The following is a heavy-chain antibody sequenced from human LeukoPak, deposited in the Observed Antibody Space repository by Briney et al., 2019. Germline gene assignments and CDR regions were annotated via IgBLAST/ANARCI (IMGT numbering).Heavy chain of an antibody. V-gene: IGHV1-69*01. CDR1: GGTFSSYA. Sequence: SVKVSCKASGGTFSSYAISWVRQAPGQGLEWMGGIIPIFGTANYAQKFQGRVTITADESTSTAYMELSSLRSEDTAVYYCARLPLRSIAVGYYGMDVWGQGTTVTVSS. J-gene: IGHJ6*02. D-gene: IGHD6-6*01. CDR2: IIPIFGTA. CDR3: ARLPLRSIAVGYYGMDV.